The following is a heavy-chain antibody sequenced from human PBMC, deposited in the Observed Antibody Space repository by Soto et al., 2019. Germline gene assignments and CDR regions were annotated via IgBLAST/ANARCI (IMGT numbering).Heavy chain of an antibody. CDR2: IFYSGSF. D-gene: IGHD3-10*01. J-gene: IGHJ6*03. CDR3: ARGEWMIRGADYYYYMDV. Sequence: SETLSLTCTVSGGSISSGTSYWSWIRQRPGKGLEWIGYIFYSGSFYYTPSLRGRVMILADTSKNQFTLRLSSVTAADTALYYCARGEWMIRGADYYYYMDVWGKGTTVTVSS. V-gene: IGHV4-31*03. CDR1: GGSISSGTSY.